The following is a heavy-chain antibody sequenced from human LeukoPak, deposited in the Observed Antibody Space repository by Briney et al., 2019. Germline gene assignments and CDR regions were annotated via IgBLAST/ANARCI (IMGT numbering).Heavy chain of an antibody. CDR3: ARHGEYGDYVDN. J-gene: IGHJ4*02. CDR1: GYNFNIYW. D-gene: IGHD3-10*01. V-gene: IGHV5-51*01. CDR2: IYPADSDT. Sequence: GESLKISCKGPGYNFNIYWIAWVRQMPGKGLEWMGIIYPADSDTRYSPSFQGQVTISADKSISTAYLQWSSLKASDTAMYYCARHGEYGDYVDNWGQGTLVTVSS.